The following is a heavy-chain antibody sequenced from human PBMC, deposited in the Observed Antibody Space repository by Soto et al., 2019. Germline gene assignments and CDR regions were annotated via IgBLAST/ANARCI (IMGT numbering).Heavy chain of an antibody. CDR1: GGSVSNISDY. Sequence: SETLSLTCTVSGGSVSNISDYWSWVRQPPGKGLEWIGYISNSGSTGYNPSLKTRLSMSVDRSKNQFTLRLTSVTAADTAVYFCATESGSTYGYFDHWGQGTQVTVSS. J-gene: IGHJ4*02. V-gene: IGHV4-30-4*01. D-gene: IGHD5-18*01. CDR3: ATESGSTYGYFDH. CDR2: ISNSGST.